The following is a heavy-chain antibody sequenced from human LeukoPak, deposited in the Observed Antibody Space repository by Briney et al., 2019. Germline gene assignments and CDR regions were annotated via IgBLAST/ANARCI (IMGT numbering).Heavy chain of an antibody. J-gene: IGHJ6*02. V-gene: IGHV3-15*01. CDR2: IKSKTDGGTT. CDR1: GFTFSNAW. CDR3: ARDDIVLMVYAIPYYYYYGMDV. D-gene: IGHD2-8*01. Sequence: GGSLRLSCAASGFTFSNAWMSWVRQAPGKGLEWVGRIKSKTDGGTTDYAAPVKGRFTISRDNAKNSLYLQMNSLRAEDTAVYYCARDDIVLMVYAIPYYYYYGMDVWGQGTTVTVSS.